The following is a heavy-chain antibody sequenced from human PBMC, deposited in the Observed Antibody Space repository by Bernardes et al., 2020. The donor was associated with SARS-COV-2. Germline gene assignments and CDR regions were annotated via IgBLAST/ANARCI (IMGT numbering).Heavy chain of an antibody. Sequence: GESLFLSCAASGFTFSNDWMSWVRQAPGKGLEWVGRIKSKTNGRTTDYAAPVKGRFTISRDDSKNTLYLQMNSLKTEDTAVYYCTTGGAITIFGVVIVMDAFDIWGQGTMVTVSS. CDR3: TTGGAITIFGVVIVMDAFDI. V-gene: IGHV3-15*01. D-gene: IGHD3-3*01. CDR2: IKSKTNGRTT. CDR1: GFTFSNDW. J-gene: IGHJ3*02.